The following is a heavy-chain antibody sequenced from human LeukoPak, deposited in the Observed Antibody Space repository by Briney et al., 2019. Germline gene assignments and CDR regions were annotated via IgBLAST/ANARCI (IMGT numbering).Heavy chain of an antibody. V-gene: IGHV3-53*01. CDR1: GFTVSSNY. CDR3: AREDYDFWSGYFGAFDI. CDR2: IYRDGGT. Sequence: GGSLRLSCAASGFTVSSNYMSWVRQAPGKGLEWVSVIYRDGGTYYADSVKGRFTISRDNAKNSLYLQMNSLRAEDTAVYYCAREDYDFWSGYFGAFDIWGQGTMVTVSS. J-gene: IGHJ3*02. D-gene: IGHD3-3*01.